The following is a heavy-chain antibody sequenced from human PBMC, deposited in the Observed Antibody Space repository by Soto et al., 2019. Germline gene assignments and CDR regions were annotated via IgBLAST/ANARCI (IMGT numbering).Heavy chain of an antibody. CDR1: GYTFISFY. J-gene: IGHJ5*02. CDR2: INPNGGST. V-gene: IGHV1-2*02. Sequence: GASVKVSCKASGYTFISFYVHWVRQAPGQGLEWMGVINPNGGSTAYAQKFQGRVTMTRDTSISTAYMELSRLRSDDTAVYYCARNPILFGAAAGYNWFDPWGQGTLVTVSS. D-gene: IGHD6-13*01. CDR3: ARNPILFGAAAGYNWFDP.